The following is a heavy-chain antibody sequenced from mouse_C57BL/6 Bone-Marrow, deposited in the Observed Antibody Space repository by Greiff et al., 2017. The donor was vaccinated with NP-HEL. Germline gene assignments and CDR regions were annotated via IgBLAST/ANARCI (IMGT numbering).Heavy chain of an antibody. J-gene: IGHJ4*01. D-gene: IGHD2-12*01. Sequence: QVQLQQPGAELVRPGPSVKLSCKASGYTFTSYWMHWVKQRPGQGLEWIGVIDPSDSYTNYNQKFKGKATLTVDTSSSTAYMQLSSLTSEDSAVYYCARLIVDYWGQGTSVTVSS. V-gene: IGHV1-59*01. CDR3: ARLIVDY. CDR2: IDPSDSYT. CDR1: GYTFTSYW.